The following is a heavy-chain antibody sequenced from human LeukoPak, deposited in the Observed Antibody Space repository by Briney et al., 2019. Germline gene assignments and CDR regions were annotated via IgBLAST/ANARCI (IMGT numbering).Heavy chain of an antibody. V-gene: IGHV3-7*01. Sequence: PGGSLRLSCAASGFTFSSYWMSWVRQAPGKGLEWVANIKQDGSEKYYVDSVKGRFTISRDNAKNSLYLQMNSLRAEDTAVYYCAKDSSAEYSSSSGWGQGTLVTVSS. CDR1: GFTFSSYW. CDR2: IKQDGSEK. J-gene: IGHJ4*02. D-gene: IGHD6-6*01. CDR3: AKDSSAEYSSSSG.